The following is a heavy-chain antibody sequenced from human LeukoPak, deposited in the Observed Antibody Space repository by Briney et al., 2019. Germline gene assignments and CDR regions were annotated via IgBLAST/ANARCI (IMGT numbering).Heavy chain of an antibody. CDR2: ISAYNGNT. V-gene: IGHV1-18*04. J-gene: IGHJ4*02. D-gene: IGHD6-19*01. CDR1: GYTFTSYG. CDR3: AIDTGYSSGWPLFDY. Sequence: ASVKVSCKASGYTFTSYGISWVRQAPGQRLEWMGWISAYNGNTNYAQKLQGRVTMTTDTSTSTAYMELRSLRSDDTAVYYCAIDTGYSSGWPLFDYWGQGTLVTVSS.